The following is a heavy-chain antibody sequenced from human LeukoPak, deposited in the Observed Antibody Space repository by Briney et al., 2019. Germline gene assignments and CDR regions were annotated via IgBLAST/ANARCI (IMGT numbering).Heavy chain of an antibody. CDR1: GFTFSSYA. J-gene: IGHJ4*02. CDR2: ISGSGGST. Sequence: GGSLRLSCAASGFTFSSYAMSWVRQAPGKGLEWVSAISGSGGSTYYADSVKGRFTISRDNSKNTLYLQMNSLRAEDTAVYYCAKGTRSIAAAGTRFDYWGQGTLVTVSS. D-gene: IGHD6-13*01. V-gene: IGHV3-23*01. CDR3: AKGTRSIAAAGTRFDY.